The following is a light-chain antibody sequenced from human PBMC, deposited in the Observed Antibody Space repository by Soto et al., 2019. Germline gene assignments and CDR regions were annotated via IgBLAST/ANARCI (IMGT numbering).Light chain of an antibody. V-gene: IGLV2-23*01. CDR2: EGS. CDR1: SCVVGSYNL. CDR3: CSYAGNTTV. J-gene: IGLJ2*01. Sequence: QSALTQPASVSGSPGQSITISCTGTSCVVGSYNLVSWYQQHPGKAPKLMIYEGSKRPSGVSNRFSGSKSGNTASLTISGLQAEDEADYYCCSYAGNTTVFGGGTKLTVL.